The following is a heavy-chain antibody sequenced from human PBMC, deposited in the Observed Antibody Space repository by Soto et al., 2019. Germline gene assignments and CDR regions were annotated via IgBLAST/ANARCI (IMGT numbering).Heavy chain of an antibody. Sequence: EVQLVESGGGLVQPGGSLRLSCAASGFTFGNYWMYWVRQAPGKGLVWVSRINSDGSVSGYADSVKGRLTISRDNVKNTLYLQMDSLRVEDTAVYYCARGDCVGGTCYSLAGYFYYYMDVGGKGTTVTVFS. CDR2: INSDGSVS. D-gene: IGHD2-15*01. J-gene: IGHJ6*03. V-gene: IGHV3-74*01. CDR3: ARGDCVGGTCYSLAGYFYYYMDV. CDR1: GFTFGNYW.